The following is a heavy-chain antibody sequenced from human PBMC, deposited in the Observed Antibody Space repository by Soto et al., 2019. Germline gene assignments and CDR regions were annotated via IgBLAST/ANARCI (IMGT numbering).Heavy chain of an antibody. Sequence: LRLSCAASGFTFSSYAMHWVRQAPGKGLEWVAVISYDGSNKYYADSVKGRFTISRDNSKNTLYLQMNSLRAEDTAVYYCARAQGPFDYWGQGTLVTVSS. V-gene: IGHV3-30-3*01. J-gene: IGHJ4*02. CDR2: ISYDGSNK. CDR1: GFTFSSYA. CDR3: ARAQGPFDY.